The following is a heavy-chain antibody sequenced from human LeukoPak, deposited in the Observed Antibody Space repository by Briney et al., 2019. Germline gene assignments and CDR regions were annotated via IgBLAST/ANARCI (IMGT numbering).Heavy chain of an antibody. CDR2: IRNDETEI. Sequence: GGSLTLSCAAPGFPFNGYNIHWVRQPPGKGLGWVSFIRNDETEIPYADFAKGRFTISRDRSENSVFLPMNSLRPEDTAVYYCAKDGGRYRFDYWGQGTMVTVSS. J-gene: IGHJ4*02. D-gene: IGHD3-16*02. CDR3: AKDGGRYRFDY. CDR1: GFPFNGYN. V-gene: IGHV3-30*02.